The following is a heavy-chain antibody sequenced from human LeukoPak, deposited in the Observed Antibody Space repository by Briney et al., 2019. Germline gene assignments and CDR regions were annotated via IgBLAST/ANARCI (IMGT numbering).Heavy chain of an antibody. V-gene: IGHV3-9*01. Sequence: GGSLRLSCAASGFIFDVYAIHWDRQAPGKGLEWVSGISWNSGSIGYADSVKGRFTISRDNAKNSLYLQMNSLTAEHTALYYCVKSANITPAPYFYYLDVWGKGTTLTVSS. J-gene: IGHJ6*03. CDR3: VKSANITPAPYFYYLDV. D-gene: IGHD2-15*01. CDR2: ISWNSGSI. CDR1: GFIFDVYA.